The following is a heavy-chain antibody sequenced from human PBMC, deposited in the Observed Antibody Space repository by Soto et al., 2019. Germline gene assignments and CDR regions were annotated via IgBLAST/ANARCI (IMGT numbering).Heavy chain of an antibody. V-gene: IGHV1-69*14. CDR1: GDIFSGYS. J-gene: IGHJ4*02. CDR2: IIPIFGTT. D-gene: IGHD5-12*01. CDR3: ARDLGSGYDPGDY. Sequence: QVQLVQSGAEVKKPGSSVKVSCKTSGDIFSGYSISWVRQAPGQGLEWMGGIIPIFGTTNYAQRFHGRVTITAAKSTSTVYMDLYSLKSEDTAVYYCARDLGSGYDPGDYWGQGTLVTVSS.